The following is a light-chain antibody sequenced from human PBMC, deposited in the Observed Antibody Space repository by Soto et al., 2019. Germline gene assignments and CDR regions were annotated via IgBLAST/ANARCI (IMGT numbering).Light chain of an antibody. CDR3: SSYTISHTRV. J-gene: IGLJ1*01. Sequence: QSVLTQPASVSGSPGQSITISCTGTSSDVGGYDFVSWYQHRPGKAPKLIIYDVNNRPSGLSNRFSGSKSGNTASLTISGLQTEDEADYYCSSYTISHTRVFGTGTKVTVL. V-gene: IGLV2-14*01. CDR2: DVN. CDR1: SSDVGGYDF.